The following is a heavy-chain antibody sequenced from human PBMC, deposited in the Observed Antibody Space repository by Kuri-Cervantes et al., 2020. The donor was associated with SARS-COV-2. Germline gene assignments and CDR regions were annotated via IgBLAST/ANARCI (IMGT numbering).Heavy chain of an antibody. CDR1: GFTFSGHW. CDR2: INPDGSYT. D-gene: IGHD3/OR15-3a*01. CDR3: ARDVRRTGPDY. J-gene: IGHJ4*02. V-gene: IGHV3-74*01. Sequence: GESLKISCAASGFTFSGHWIHWVRQAPGKGLVWVSRINPDGSYTNNADSVKGRFTLSRDNAKNMLFLQMNSLRAEDTAVYYCARDVRRTGPDYWGQGTLVTVSS.